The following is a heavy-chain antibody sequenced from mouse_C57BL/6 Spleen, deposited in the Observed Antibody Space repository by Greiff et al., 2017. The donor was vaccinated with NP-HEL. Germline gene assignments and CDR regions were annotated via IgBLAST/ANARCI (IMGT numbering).Heavy chain of an antibody. D-gene: IGHD1-1*01. CDR3: ASITTVVEDYYAMDY. CDR1: GFSLSTSGMG. J-gene: IGHJ4*01. Sequence: QVTLKVSGPGILQSSQTLSLSCSFSGFSLSTSGMGVSWIRQPSGKGLEWLAHIYWDDDKRYNPSLKSRLTISKDTSRNQVFLKITSVDTADTATYYCASITTVVEDYYAMDYWGQGTSVTVSS. CDR2: IYWDDDK. V-gene: IGHV8-12*01.